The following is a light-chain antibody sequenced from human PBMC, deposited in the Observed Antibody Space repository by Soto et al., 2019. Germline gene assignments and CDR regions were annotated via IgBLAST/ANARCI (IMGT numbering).Light chain of an antibody. J-gene: IGKJ3*01. Sequence: EIGMTQSPATLSVSPGERATLSCRASQSVSSSLAWYQQKPGQAPRLLIYGAPTRATCIPARFSGSGSGTEFTLTISSLQSEDFAVYYCQQYNNRFTFGPVTKVDIK. CDR2: GAP. CDR1: QSVSSS. V-gene: IGKV3-15*01. CDR3: QQYNNRFT.